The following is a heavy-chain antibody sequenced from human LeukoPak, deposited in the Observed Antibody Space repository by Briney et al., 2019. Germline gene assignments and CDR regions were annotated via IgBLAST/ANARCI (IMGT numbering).Heavy chain of an antibody. CDR3: ASPKDEYYYFMDV. CDR1: GGSISSSRWY. D-gene: IGHD5-24*01. CDR2: IYKGGST. Sequence: SETLSLTCSVSGGSISSSRWYWGWVRQPPGKGLEWIGSIYKGGSTYYNPSLEGRVTISVYTSKNQFSLKLDSVTVADTAVYYCASPKDEYYYFMDVWGKGTTVTVSS. J-gene: IGHJ6*03. V-gene: IGHV4-39*01.